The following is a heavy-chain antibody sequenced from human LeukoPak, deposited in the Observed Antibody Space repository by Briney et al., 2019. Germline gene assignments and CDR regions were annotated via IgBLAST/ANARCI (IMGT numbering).Heavy chain of an antibody. D-gene: IGHD3-10*02. CDR1: GFTFSSYA. CDR2: ISSSGSTI. CDR3: AELGITMIGGV. V-gene: IGHV3-48*03. J-gene: IGHJ6*04. Sequence: GGSLRLSCAASGFTFSSYAINWVRQAPGKGLEWVSYISSSGSTIYYADSVKGRFTISRDNAKNSLYLQMNSLRAEDTAVYYCAELGITMIGGVWGKGTTVTISS.